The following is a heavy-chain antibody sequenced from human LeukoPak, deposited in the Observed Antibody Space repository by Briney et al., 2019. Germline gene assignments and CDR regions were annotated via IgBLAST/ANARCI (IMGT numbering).Heavy chain of an antibody. CDR3: ARHGRVVVVANHGMGV. J-gene: IGHJ6*04. D-gene: IGHD2-15*01. Sequence: GESLRISCKGSGYSFTSYWISWVRQMPGKGLEWMGRIDPSDSYTNYSPSFQGHVTISADKSISTAYLQWSSLKASDTAMYYCARHGRVVVVANHGMGVWGKGTTVTVSS. V-gene: IGHV5-10-1*01. CDR1: GYSFTSYW. CDR2: IDPSDSYT.